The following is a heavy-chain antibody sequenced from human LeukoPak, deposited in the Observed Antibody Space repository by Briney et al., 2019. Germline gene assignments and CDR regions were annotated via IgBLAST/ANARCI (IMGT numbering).Heavy chain of an antibody. Sequence: GASVTVSCKASGGTFSSYAISWVRQAPGQGLEWMGRIIPILGIANYAQRFQGRVTITADKSTSTAYMELSSLRSEDTAVYYCARDLGVSSSWYDGRYNWFDPWGQGTLVTVSS. CDR2: IIPILGIA. V-gene: IGHV1-69*04. CDR3: ARDLGVSSSWYDGRYNWFDP. D-gene: IGHD6-13*01. CDR1: GGTFSSYA. J-gene: IGHJ5*02.